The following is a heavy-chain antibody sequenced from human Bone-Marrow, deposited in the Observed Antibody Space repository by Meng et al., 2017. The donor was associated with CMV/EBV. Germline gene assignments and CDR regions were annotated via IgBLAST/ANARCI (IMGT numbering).Heavy chain of an antibody. CDR3: ARSSTEAWYFDL. J-gene: IGHJ2*01. Sequence: GGSLRLSCAASGFTFDDYGMSWVRQAPGKGLEWVSGINWNGGSTAYADSVKGRFTISRDNAKHSLYLQMNSLRAEDTALYHCARSSTEAWYFDLWGRGILVTGSS. D-gene: IGHD4-17*01. CDR2: INWNGGST. CDR1: GFTFDDYG. V-gene: IGHV3-20*01.